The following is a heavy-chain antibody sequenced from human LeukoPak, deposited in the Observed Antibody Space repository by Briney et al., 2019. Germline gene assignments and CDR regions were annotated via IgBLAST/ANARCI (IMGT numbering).Heavy chain of an antibody. CDR1: GFTFSSYS. Sequence: PGGSLRLSCAASGFTFSSYSMNWVRQAPGKGLEWVSSISSSSSYIYYADSVKGRYTISRDNAKNSLYLQMNSLRAEDTAVYYCARGPPQLNDFWSGYFDYWGQGTLVTVSS. CDR2: ISSSSSYI. J-gene: IGHJ4*02. V-gene: IGHV3-21*01. CDR3: ARGPPQLNDFWSGYFDY. D-gene: IGHD3-3*01.